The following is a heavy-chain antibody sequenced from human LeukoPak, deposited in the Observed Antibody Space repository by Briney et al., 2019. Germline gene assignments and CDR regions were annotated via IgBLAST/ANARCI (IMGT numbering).Heavy chain of an antibody. CDR1: GGSISSHY. J-gene: IGHJ4*02. Sequence: SETLSLTCTVSGGSISSHYWSWIRQPPGKGLEWIGYVSDSGSTNYNPSLKSRVTVSVDTSKNQFSLKLSSVTAADTAVYYCARTPYFGVVIYFDYWGQGTLVTVSS. CDR2: VSDSGST. CDR3: ARTPYFGVVIYFDY. D-gene: IGHD3-3*01. V-gene: IGHV4-59*08.